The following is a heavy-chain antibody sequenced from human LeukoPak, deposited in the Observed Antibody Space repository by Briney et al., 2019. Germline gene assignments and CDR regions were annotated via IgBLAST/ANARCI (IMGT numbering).Heavy chain of an antibody. Sequence: GASVKVSCKASGYTFTSYGISWVRRAPGQGLERMGWISAYNGNTNYAQKLQGRVSMTTDTSTSTAYMELRSLRSDDTAVYYCARRRNYGGNSGDDYWGQGTLVTVSS. V-gene: IGHV1-18*01. D-gene: IGHD4-23*01. J-gene: IGHJ4*02. CDR1: GYTFTSYG. CDR2: ISAYNGNT. CDR3: ARRRNYGGNSGDDY.